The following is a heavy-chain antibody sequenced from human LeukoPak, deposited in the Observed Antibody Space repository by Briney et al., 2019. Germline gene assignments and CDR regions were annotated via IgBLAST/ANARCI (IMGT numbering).Heavy chain of an antibody. D-gene: IGHD3-10*01. J-gene: IGHJ4*02. Sequence: AASVKVSCKASGYTFTGYYMHWVRQAPGQGLEWMGWINPNSGNTNYAQKLQGRVTMTTDTSTSTAYMELRSLRADDTAVYYYARIAVGGSPASFDYWGQGTLVTVSS. V-gene: IGHV1-18*04. CDR2: INPNSGNT. CDR1: GYTFTGYY. CDR3: ARIAVGGSPASFDY.